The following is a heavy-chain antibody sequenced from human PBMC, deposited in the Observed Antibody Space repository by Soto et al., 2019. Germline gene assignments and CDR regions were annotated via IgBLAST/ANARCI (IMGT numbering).Heavy chain of an antibody. CDR1: GFTFSTYA. Sequence: QVQLVESGGGVVQPGRSLRLSCAASGFTFSTYAMHWVRQAPGKGLEWLTVISFDGSSKYYADSVQGRFTISRDNSKNTGFRQKNSLGAEDTALDYCASPGGGGAFDIWGQGTMVTVSS. V-gene: IGHV3-30-3*01. J-gene: IGHJ3*02. D-gene: IGHD3-10*01. CDR2: ISFDGSSK. CDR3: ASPGGGGAFDI.